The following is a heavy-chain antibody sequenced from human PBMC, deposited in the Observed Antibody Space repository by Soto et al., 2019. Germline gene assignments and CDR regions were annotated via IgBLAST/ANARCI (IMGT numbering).Heavy chain of an antibody. V-gene: IGHV3-21*01. D-gene: IGHD6-6*01. Sequence: EVQLVESGGGLVKRGGSLRLSCAASGFTFSTYSMNWVRQPPGKGLEWVSYISSSSSHIYYADSVQGRFTISRDNAKNSLYLQMNSLRAEDTAVYYCARYGSSNWFDPWGQGTLVTVSS. CDR3: ARYGSSNWFDP. J-gene: IGHJ5*02. CDR2: ISSSSSHI. CDR1: GFTFSTYS.